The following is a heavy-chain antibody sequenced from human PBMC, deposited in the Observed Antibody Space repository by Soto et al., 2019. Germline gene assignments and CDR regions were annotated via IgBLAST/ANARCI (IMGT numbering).Heavy chain of an antibody. Sequence: GGSLRLSCAASGFTFSSYAMSWVRQAPGKGLEWVSAISGSGGSTYYADSVKGRFTISRDNSKNTLYLQMNSLRAEDTAVYYCAKLDYYGSGSYSLADYWGQGTLVTVSS. D-gene: IGHD3-10*01. CDR1: GFTFSSYA. CDR3: AKLDYYGSGSYSLADY. J-gene: IGHJ4*02. CDR2: ISGSGGST. V-gene: IGHV3-23*01.